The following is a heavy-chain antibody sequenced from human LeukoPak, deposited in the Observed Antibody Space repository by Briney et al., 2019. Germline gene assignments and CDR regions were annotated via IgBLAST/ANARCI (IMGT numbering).Heavy chain of an antibody. Sequence: SETLSLTCTVSSGSISSSSYYWDWIRQPPGKGLEWIGSIYYSGNTYYNPSLKSRVTISVDTSKNQFSLKVSSVTAADTAVYYCARLRGDWGPGAFDYWGQGTLVTVSS. CDR3: ARLRGDWGPGAFDY. CDR2: IYYSGNT. CDR1: SGSISSSSYY. J-gene: IGHJ4*02. D-gene: IGHD2-21*02. V-gene: IGHV4-39*01.